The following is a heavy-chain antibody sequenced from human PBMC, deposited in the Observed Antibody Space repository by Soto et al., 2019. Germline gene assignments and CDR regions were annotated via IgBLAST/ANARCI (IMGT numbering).Heavy chain of an antibody. V-gene: IGHV3-48*01. D-gene: IGHD2-21*01. CDR2: ISSSSSTI. CDR1: GFTFSSYS. J-gene: IGHJ2*01. CDR3: RTSVITYWYFDL. Sequence: EVQLVESGGGLVQPGGSLRLSCAASGFTFSSYSMNWVRQAPGKGLEWVSYISSSSSTIYYADSVKGRFTISSDNAKNSLYLQMNSLRAEDTAVYYCRTSVITYWYFDLWGRGTLVTVSS.